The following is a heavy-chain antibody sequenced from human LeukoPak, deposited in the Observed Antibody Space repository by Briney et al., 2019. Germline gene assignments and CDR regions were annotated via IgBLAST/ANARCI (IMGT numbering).Heavy chain of an antibody. Sequence: SETLSLTCAVYGGSLSGYYWSWFRQPPGKGLEWIGEMHYTGATNYSPSLKSRVTISAGTSKNQFSLKVNSVTAADTAVYYCARGVTLYYYFDLWGRGTLVTVST. J-gene: IGHJ2*01. CDR1: GGSLSGYY. V-gene: IGHV4-34*01. CDR2: MHYTGAT. D-gene: IGHD4-23*01. CDR3: ARGVTLYYYFDL.